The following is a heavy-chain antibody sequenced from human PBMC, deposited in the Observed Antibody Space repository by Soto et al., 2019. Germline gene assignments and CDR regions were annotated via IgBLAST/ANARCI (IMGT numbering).Heavy chain of an antibody. CDR2: IIPLFGTS. CDR3: ARLPLRITVFGKVLGYSDS. Sequence: QVQLVQSGAEVKTPGSSVTVSCTPSGGSFNDYAFSWVRQAPGQGLEWLGGIIPLFGTSDYSQSFLDRATITAVKSTSTVFLELRSLTSQDTAVYYCARLPLRITVFGKVLGYSDSWGQGSLITVSS. J-gene: IGHJ4*02. CDR1: GGSFNDYA. V-gene: IGHV1-69*06. D-gene: IGHD3-3*01.